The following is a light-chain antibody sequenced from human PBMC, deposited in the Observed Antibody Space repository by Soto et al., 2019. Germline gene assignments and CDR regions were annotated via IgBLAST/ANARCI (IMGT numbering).Light chain of an antibody. CDR1: QSISNY. V-gene: IGKV1-39*01. J-gene: IGKJ1*01. CDR3: QQSYSSPET. CDR2: AAF. Sequence: DIQMTQSPSSLSASVGDRVTITCRASQSISNYLNWYQQKPGKAPKLLIYAAFSLQGGVPSRFSGRGSGTDFTLTISSLQPEDFATYYCQQSYSSPETFGQGTKVXI.